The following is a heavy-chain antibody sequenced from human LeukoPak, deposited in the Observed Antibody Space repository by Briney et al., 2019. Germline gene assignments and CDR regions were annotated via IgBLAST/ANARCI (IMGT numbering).Heavy chain of an antibody. V-gene: IGHV1-46*01. J-gene: IGHJ4*02. CDR2: INPSGGST. CDR1: GYAFINYY. Sequence: ASVKVSYKASGYAFINYYIHWVRQAPGQGLEWMGIINPSGGSTDNAQKFQGRVAMTRNTSTSTVHMELNSLRSEDTAVYYCARDMSAGVVATDLDYWGQGTLVTVSS. CDR3: ARDMSAGVVATDLDY. D-gene: IGHD3-3*01.